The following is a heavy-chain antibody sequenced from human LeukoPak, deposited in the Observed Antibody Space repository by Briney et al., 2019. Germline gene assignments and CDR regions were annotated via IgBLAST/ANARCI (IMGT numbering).Heavy chain of an antibody. Sequence: PGGSLGLSCAASGFTFSSYGMHWVRQAPGKGLEWVAVISYDGSNKYYADSVKGRFAISRDNSKNTLYLQMNSLRAEDTAVYYCAKLPGGSSSGWFQYYYYYYGMDVWGQGTTVTVSS. CDR3: AKLPGGSSSGWFQYYYYYYGMDV. CDR2: ISYDGSNK. V-gene: IGHV3-30*18. D-gene: IGHD6-19*01. CDR1: GFTFSSYG. J-gene: IGHJ6*02.